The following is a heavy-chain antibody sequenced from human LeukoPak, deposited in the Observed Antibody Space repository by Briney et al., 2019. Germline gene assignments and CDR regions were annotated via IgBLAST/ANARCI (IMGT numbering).Heavy chain of an antibody. CDR3: ARDLEDYYDSSGFDDAFDI. Sequence: GGSLRLSCAASGFTFSDYYMSWIRQAPGKGLEWVSYISSSGSTIYYADSVKGRFTISRDNAKNSLYLQMNSLRAEDTAVYYCARDLEDYYDSSGFDDAFDIWGQGTMVTVSS. CDR1: GFTFSDYY. V-gene: IGHV3-11*01. J-gene: IGHJ3*02. D-gene: IGHD3-22*01. CDR2: ISSSGSTI.